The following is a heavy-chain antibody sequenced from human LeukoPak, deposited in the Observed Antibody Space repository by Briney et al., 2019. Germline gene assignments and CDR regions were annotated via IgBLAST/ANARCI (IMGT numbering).Heavy chain of an antibody. CDR3: AKAAVYYYDSSGYYRYPFDY. CDR2: ISGSGGST. Sequence: GGSLRLSCAASGFTFSSYAMSWVRQAPGKGLEWVSAISGSGGSTYYADSVKGRFTISRDNSKNTLYLQMNGLRAEDTAVYYCAKAAVYYYDSSGYYRYPFDYWGQGTLVTVSS. CDR1: GFTFSSYA. D-gene: IGHD3-22*01. V-gene: IGHV3-23*01. J-gene: IGHJ4*02.